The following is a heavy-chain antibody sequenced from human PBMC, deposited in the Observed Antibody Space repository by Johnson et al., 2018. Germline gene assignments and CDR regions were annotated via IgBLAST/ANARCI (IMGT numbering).Heavy chain of an antibody. CDR2: ISGSGGST. CDR1: GFTFIACI. CDR3: AQGSGSAHYYMDV. J-gene: IGHJ6*03. Sequence: VQLVQSGGGVVQPQRSLRHSYVASGFTFIACIIHWVRQAPGRGLEWVSDISGSGGSTFYADSVKGRFTISRDNSKNTVYVQINSLRAEDTAVYYCAQGSGSAHYYMDVWGKGTTVTVSS. V-gene: IGHV3-23*04.